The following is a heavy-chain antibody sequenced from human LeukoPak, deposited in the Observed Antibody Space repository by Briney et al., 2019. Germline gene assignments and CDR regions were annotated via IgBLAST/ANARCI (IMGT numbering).Heavy chain of an antibody. J-gene: IGHJ6*02. CDR3: ARDSPSYLPHQYYYGMDV. Sequence: SETLSLTCTVSGGSISSGEYYWSWIRQPPGKGLEWIGYIYYTGSTYYNPSLKSRVTISVDTSKNQFSLKLSSVTAADTAVYYCARDSPSYLPHQYYYGMDVWGQGTTVTVSS. CDR1: GGSISSGEYY. CDR2: IYYTGST. V-gene: IGHV4-30-4*02. D-gene: IGHD2-2*01.